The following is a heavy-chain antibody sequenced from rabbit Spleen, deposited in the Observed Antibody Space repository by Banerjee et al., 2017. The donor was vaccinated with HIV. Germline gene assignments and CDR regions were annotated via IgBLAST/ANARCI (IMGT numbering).Heavy chain of an antibody. CDR3: ARNYVIGWNFYL. V-gene: IGHV1S45*01. CDR1: GFSFSDRDV. J-gene: IGHJ4*01. Sequence: QEQLEESGGGLVKPEGSLTLTCKASGFSFSDRDVRCWVRQAPGKGLEWIGCINTATGKDVYASWAKGRFTISTTSSTTVTLQMTSLAAADTATYFCARNYVIGWNFYLWGPGTLVTVS. D-gene: IGHD2-1*01. CDR2: INTATGKD.